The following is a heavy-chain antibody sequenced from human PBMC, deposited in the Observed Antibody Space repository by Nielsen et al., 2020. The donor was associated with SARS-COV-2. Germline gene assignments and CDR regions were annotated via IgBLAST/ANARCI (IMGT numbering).Heavy chain of an antibody. CDR2: ISYDGSNK. CDR3: AREGKDIVVVPAAHGMDV. V-gene: IGHV3-30*04. Sequence: WLRQPPGKGLEWVEVISYDGSNKYYADSVKGRFTISRDNSKNTLYLQMNSLRAEDTAVYYCAREGKDIVVVPAAHGMDVWGQGTTVTVSS. D-gene: IGHD2-2*01. J-gene: IGHJ6*02.